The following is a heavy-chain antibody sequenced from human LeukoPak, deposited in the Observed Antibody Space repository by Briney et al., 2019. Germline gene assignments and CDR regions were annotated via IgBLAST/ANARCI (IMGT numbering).Heavy chain of an antibody. Sequence: PGGSLRLSCAASGFTFSNYWMHWVRQAPGKGLVWVSRIDRDETTTTYADSVKGRFTISRDNAKNTLYLQMNSLRAEDTAVYYCARVWDYGDYPADYWGQGTLVTVSS. CDR2: IDRDETTT. J-gene: IGHJ4*02. CDR1: GFTFSNYW. CDR3: ARVWDYGDYPADY. D-gene: IGHD4-17*01. V-gene: IGHV3-74*01.